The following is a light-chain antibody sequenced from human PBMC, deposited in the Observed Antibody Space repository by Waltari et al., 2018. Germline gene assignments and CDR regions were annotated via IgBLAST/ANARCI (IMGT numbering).Light chain of an antibody. J-gene: IGKJ2*03. CDR2: EAS. Sequence: EKVMTQSPDTLSVSPGEVVTLSCRASQSVSTNVAWYQQRPGQAPRLLSYEASTRASCIPARFSGSGSGTEFTLTISGLQSEDCALYYCQQYNDWYSFGQGTKLAIK. CDR3: QQYNDWYS. V-gene: IGKV3-15*01. CDR1: QSVSTN.